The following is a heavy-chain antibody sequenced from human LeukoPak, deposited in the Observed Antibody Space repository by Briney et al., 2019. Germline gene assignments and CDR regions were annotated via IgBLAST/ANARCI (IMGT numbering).Heavy chain of an antibody. CDR3: AKEGGYYDSVDY. J-gene: IGHJ4*02. Sequence: GGSLRLSCAASGFTFNSYWMHWVRQAPGKGLVWVSRINREGTRTTYADSMKGRFTISRDNAKNTLYLQMNSQRAEDTAVYYCAKEGGYYDSVDYWGQGTLVTVSS. V-gene: IGHV3-74*01. D-gene: IGHD3-22*01. CDR2: INREGTRT. CDR1: GFTFNSYW.